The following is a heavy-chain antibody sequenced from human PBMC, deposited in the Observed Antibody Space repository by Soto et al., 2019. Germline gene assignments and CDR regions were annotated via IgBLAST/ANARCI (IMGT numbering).Heavy chain of an antibody. CDR3: VRGEGGSSGPNPYYFDY. V-gene: IGHV4-34*01. Sequence: SETLSLTCAVYGGSFSGYYWSWIRQPPGKGLEWIGEINHSGSTNYNPSLKSRVTISVDTSKNQFSLKLSSVTAADTAVYYCVRGEGGSSGPNPYYFDYWGQGTLVTVSS. D-gene: IGHD3-22*01. CDR2: INHSGST. CDR1: GGSFSGYY. J-gene: IGHJ4*02.